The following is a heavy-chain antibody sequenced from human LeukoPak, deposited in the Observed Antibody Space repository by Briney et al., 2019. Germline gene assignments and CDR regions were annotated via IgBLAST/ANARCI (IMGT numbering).Heavy chain of an antibody. CDR1: GGTFSSYA. V-gene: IGHV1-69*06. CDR3: AREGTYGDYVLDY. J-gene: IGHJ4*02. D-gene: IGHD4-17*01. CDR2: TIPIFGTA. Sequence: GASVKVSCKASGGTFSSYAISWVRQAPGQGLEWMGGTIPIFGTANYAQKFQGRVTITADKSTSTAYMELSSLRSEDTAVYYCAREGTYGDYVLDYWGQGTLVTVSS.